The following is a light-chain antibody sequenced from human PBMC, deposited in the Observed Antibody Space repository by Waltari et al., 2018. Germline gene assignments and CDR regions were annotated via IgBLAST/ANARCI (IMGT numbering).Light chain of an antibody. CDR3: ATWDLSVHTEM. J-gene: IGLJ3*02. CDR2: ENY. Sequence: QFLLTQPPSVSAAPGQKVTIPCPGNNSNIGKKYVPRYQQFPGTVPKLIIYENYKRPSGIPDRFSGSKSGTSATLGITGLQPGDEADYYCATWDLSVHTEMFGGGTKLTVL. CDR1: NSNIGKKY. V-gene: IGLV1-51*02.